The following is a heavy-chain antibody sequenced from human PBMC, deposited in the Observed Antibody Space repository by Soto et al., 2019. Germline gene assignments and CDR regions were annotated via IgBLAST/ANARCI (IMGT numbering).Heavy chain of an antibody. CDR3: ARQIYDSDTGPNFQYYFDS. J-gene: IGHJ4*02. Sequence: GESLKISCKGSGYPFNTFWITWVRQKPGKGLEWMGRIDPSDSQTYYSPSFRGHVTISVTKSITTVFLQWSSLRASDTAMYYCARQIYDSDTGPNFQYYFDSWGQGTPVTVSS. D-gene: IGHD3-22*01. V-gene: IGHV5-10-1*01. CDR2: IDPSDSQT. CDR1: GYPFNTFW.